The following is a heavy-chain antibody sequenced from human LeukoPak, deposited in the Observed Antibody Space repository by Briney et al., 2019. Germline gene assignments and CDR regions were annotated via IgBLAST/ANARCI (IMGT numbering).Heavy chain of an antibody. CDR1: GFTVSSNY. V-gene: IGHV3-23*01. CDR3: ATITSMRVVLIS. Sequence: PGGPLRLSCAASGFTVSSNYMSWVRQAPGKGLEWVSTISVSATNTYYADSVKGRFTISRDNSKNTLYLQLNSLRADDTAVYYCATITSMRVVLISWGQGTLVTVSS. D-gene: IGHD3-22*01. CDR2: ISVSATNT. J-gene: IGHJ1*01.